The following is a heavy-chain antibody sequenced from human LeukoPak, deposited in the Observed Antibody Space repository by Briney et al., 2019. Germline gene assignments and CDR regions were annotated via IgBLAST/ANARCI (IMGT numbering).Heavy chain of an antibody. D-gene: IGHD6-19*01. J-gene: IGHJ1*01. V-gene: IGHV1-69*04. Sequence: SVKVSCKASGGTFSSYAISWVRQAPGQGLEWMGRIIPILGIANYAQKFQGRVTITADKSTSTAYMELSSLRSEDTAVYYCARVDSSGWYGYFQHWGQGTLVTVSS. CDR2: IIPILGIA. CDR3: ARVDSSGWYGYFQH. CDR1: GGTFSSYA.